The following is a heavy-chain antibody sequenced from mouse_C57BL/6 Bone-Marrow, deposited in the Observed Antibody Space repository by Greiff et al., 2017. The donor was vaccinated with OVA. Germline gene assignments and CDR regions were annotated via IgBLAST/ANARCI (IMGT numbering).Heavy chain of an antibody. CDR1: GFTFSDYG. V-gene: IGHV5-17*01. CDR3: ARRDYYGSKDY. CDR2: ISSGSSTI. Sequence: EVKLVESGGGLVKPGGSLKLSCAASGFTFSDYGMHWVRQAPEKGLEWVAYISSGSSTIYYADTVKGRFTISRDNAKNTLFLQMTSLRSEVTAMYYCARRDYYGSKDYWGQGTTLTVSS. D-gene: IGHD1-1*01. J-gene: IGHJ2*01.